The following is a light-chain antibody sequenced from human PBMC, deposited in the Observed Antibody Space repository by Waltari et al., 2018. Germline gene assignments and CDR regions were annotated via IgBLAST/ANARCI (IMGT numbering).Light chain of an antibody. Sequence: QSALTQPASVSGSPGQSIPISCTGTSIYVGAYNYPSWYQQHPGKAPKLMIYEVSNRPSGVSNRFSGSKSGNTASLTISGLQAEDEADYYCSSYTSSSVVFGGGTKLTVL. V-gene: IGLV2-14*01. CDR3: SSYTSSSVV. CDR1: SIYVGAYNY. CDR2: EVS. J-gene: IGLJ2*01.